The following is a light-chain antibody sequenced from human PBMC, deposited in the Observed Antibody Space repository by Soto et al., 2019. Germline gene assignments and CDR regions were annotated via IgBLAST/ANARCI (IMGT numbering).Light chain of an antibody. CDR3: SSYAGRNIVL. J-gene: IGLJ2*01. V-gene: IGLV2-8*01. CDR2: EVN. CDR1: STDVGGYKY. Sequence: QSVLTQPPSASGSPGQSVTIACSGTSTDVGGYKYDCWYQLHAGEAPILMIYEVNKRPSGVPDRFSGSKSGHAASVTGCGLQADDEAYYFCSSYAGRNIVLFGGGTKLTVL.